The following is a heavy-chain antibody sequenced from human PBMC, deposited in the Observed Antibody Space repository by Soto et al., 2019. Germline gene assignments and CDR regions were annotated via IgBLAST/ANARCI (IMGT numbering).Heavy chain of an antibody. CDR2: IIPIFGTA. V-gene: IGHV1-69*13. Sequence: SVKVSCKASGGTFSSYAISWVRQAPGQGLEWMGGIIPIFGTANYAQKFQGRVTITADESTSTAYMELSSLISEDLAVFYCARDRRKYYDSSGEFDYWGQGTLVTVSS. CDR3: ARDRRKYYDSSGEFDY. CDR1: GGTFSSYA. J-gene: IGHJ4*02. D-gene: IGHD3-22*01.